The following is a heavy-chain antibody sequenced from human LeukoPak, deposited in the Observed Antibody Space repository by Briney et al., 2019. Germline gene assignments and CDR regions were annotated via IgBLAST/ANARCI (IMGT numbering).Heavy chain of an antibody. CDR2: ISYDGSNK. CDR1: GFTFSSYG. J-gene: IGHJ4*02. V-gene: IGHV3-30*18. CDR3: AKLVVAAQRDFDY. D-gene: IGHD2-15*01. Sequence: GGSLRLSCAASGFTFSSYGMHWVRQAPGKGLEWVAAISYDGSNKYYADSVKGRFTISRDNSKNTLYLQMNSLRAEDTAVYYCAKLVVAAQRDFDYWGQGTLVTVSS.